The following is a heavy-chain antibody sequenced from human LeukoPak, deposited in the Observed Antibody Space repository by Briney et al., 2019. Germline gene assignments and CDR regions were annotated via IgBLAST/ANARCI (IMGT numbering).Heavy chain of an antibody. CDR1: GYSFTRHW. D-gene: IGHD4-17*01. CDR3: ARLLNTVTFAFDY. CDR2: IYPGDSDT. Sequence: GESLKISCKGSGYSFTRHWIGWVRQMPGKGLEWMGIIYPGDSDTRYSPSFQGQVTISADKSIITAYLQWSSLKASDTAMYYCARLLNTVTFAFDYWGQGTLVTVSP. J-gene: IGHJ4*02. V-gene: IGHV5-51*01.